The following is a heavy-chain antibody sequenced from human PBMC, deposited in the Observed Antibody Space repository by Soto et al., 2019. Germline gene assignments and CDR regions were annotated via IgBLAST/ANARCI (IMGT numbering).Heavy chain of an antibody. CDR1: GFTFSSYA. CDR2: ISYDGSNK. Sequence: GGSLRLSCAASGFTFSSYAMHWVRQAPGKGLEWVAVISYDGSNKYYAGSVKGRFTISRDNSKNTLYLQMNSLRAEDTAVYYCAREGISTVTSLGGMDVWGQGTTVTVSS. CDR3: AREGISTVTSLGGMDV. D-gene: IGHD4-4*01. J-gene: IGHJ6*02. V-gene: IGHV3-30-3*01.